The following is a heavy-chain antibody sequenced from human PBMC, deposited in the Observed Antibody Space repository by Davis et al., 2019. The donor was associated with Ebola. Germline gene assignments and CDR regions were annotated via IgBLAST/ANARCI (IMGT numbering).Heavy chain of an antibody. J-gene: IGHJ6*02. Sequence: GESLKISCAASGFTFSSYWMSWLRQAPGKGLEWVANIKQDGSEKYYVDSVKGRFTISRDNAKHSLYLQMNSMRAEDTAVYYCARDLLQSYCSGGSCYSAPYYYGMDVWGQGTTVTVSS. CDR3: ARDLLQSYCSGGSCYSAPYYYGMDV. CDR2: IKQDGSEK. V-gene: IGHV3-7*01. CDR1: GFTFSSYW. D-gene: IGHD2-15*01.